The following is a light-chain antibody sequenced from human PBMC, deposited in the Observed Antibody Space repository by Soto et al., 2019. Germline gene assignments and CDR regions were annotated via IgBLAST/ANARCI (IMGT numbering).Light chain of an antibody. J-gene: IGKJ1*01. CDR2: GAS. CDR3: GSDERT. V-gene: IGKV3-20*01. Sequence: EIVLTQSPATLSLSPGERATLSCRASQSIRSPFLAWYQQKPGQAPRLFIHGASSRATGIPDRFSGSGSGTDFTLTISRLAPEDFAVYYCGSDERTFGQGTKVE. CDR1: QSIRSPF.